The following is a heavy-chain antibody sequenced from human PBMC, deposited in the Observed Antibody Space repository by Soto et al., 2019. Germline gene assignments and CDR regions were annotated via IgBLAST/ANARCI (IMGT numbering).Heavy chain of an antibody. J-gene: IGHJ6*02. V-gene: IGHV5-51*01. Sequence: GESLKISCKGSGYSFTSYWIGWVRQMPGKGLEWMGIIYPGDSDTRYSPSFQGQVTISADKSISTAYLQCSSLKASDTAMYYCARENPYGSGSYTPSDYYYGMDVWGQGTTVTVSS. CDR3: ARENPYGSGSYTPSDYYYGMDV. D-gene: IGHD3-10*01. CDR1: GYSFTSYW. CDR2: IYPGDSDT.